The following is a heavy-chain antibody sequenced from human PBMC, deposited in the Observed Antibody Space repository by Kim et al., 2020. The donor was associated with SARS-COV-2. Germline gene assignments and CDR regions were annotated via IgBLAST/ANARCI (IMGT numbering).Heavy chain of an antibody. CDR3: AKGIAVAVDY. V-gene: IGHV3-74*01. J-gene: IGHJ4*02. Sequence: STSYADSVKGRFTISRDNAKNTLYLQRNSLRAEDTAVYYCAKGIAVAVDYWGQGTLVTVSS. D-gene: IGHD6-19*01. CDR2: ST.